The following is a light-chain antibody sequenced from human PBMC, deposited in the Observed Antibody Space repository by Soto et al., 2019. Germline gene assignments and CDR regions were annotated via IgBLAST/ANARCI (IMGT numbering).Light chain of an antibody. CDR1: QSVSSY. CDR3: QQRSNWPSWT. Sequence: EIVLTQSTATLSLSPGERATLSCRASQSVSSYLAWYQQKPGQAPRLLIYDASNRATGIPARFSGSGSGTDFTLTISSLEPEDFAVYYCQQRSNWPSWTFGQGTKVDIK. V-gene: IGKV3-11*01. CDR2: DAS. J-gene: IGKJ1*01.